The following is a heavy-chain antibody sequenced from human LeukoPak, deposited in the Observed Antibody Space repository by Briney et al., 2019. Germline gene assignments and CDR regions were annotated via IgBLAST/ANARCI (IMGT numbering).Heavy chain of an antibody. CDR3: TRLPGRGRGFDY. D-gene: IGHD3-10*01. Sequence: GGSLRLSCAASGFTFSGSTMHWVRQASGKGLEWVGRIRSKANSYATAYAASVKGRFTISRDDSKNTAYLQMNSLKTEDTAVYYCTRLPGRGRGFDYWGQGTLVTVSS. J-gene: IGHJ4*02. CDR1: GFTFSGST. V-gene: IGHV3-73*01. CDR2: IRSKANSYAT.